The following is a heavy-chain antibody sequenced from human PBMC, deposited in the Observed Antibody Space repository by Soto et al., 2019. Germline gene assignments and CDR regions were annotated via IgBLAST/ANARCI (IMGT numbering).Heavy chain of an antibody. V-gene: IGHV3-23*01. CDR1: GFTFSSYA. Sequence: EVQLLESGGGLVQPGGSLRLSCAASGFTFSSYAMSWVRQAPGKGLEWVSAITGSGDSTYYADSVKGRFTVSRDNSKNTLYLQMNSLRAEDTAVYYCAKVFVFTIREAFDYWGLGTLVTVSS. CDR2: ITGSGDST. CDR3: AKVFVFTIREAFDY. D-gene: IGHD3-3*01. J-gene: IGHJ4*02.